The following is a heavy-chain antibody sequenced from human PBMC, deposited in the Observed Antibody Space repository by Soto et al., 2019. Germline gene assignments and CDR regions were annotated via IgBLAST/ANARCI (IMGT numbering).Heavy chain of an antibody. CDR1: GFILSDCA. Sequence: GGSLRLSCATSGFILSDCAMNWVRQAPGKGLEWVSYISSSSSVIDYADSVKGRFTVSRDNARNSLYLQMNSLRAEDTAVYYCAKDQWIAAPGIFDSWGQGTLVTVSS. CDR3: AKDQWIAAPGIFDS. J-gene: IGHJ4*02. V-gene: IGHV3-48*01. CDR2: ISSSSSVI. D-gene: IGHD6-13*01.